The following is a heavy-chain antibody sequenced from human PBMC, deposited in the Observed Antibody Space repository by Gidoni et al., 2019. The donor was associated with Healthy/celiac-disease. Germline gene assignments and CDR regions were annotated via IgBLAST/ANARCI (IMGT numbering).Heavy chain of an antibody. CDR1: GFTVSSYR. J-gene: IGHJ6*02. CDR2: ISSSSSYI. D-gene: IGHD6-19*01. Sequence: EVQLVESGGGLVKPGGSRRLACAACGFTVSSYRMNWVRQAPGKGLGCVSSISSSSSYIYYADSVNGRFTFSRDNAKNSLYLQMNSLRAEDTAVYYCARAWTAVAGTPGPYYYYGMDVWGQGTTVTVSS. V-gene: IGHV3-21*01. CDR3: ARAWTAVAGTPGPYYYYGMDV.